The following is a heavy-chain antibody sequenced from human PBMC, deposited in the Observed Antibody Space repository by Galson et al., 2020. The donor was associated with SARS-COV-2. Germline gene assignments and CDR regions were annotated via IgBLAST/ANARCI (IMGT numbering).Heavy chain of an antibody. J-gene: IGHJ4*02. D-gene: IGHD2-2*03. Sequence: GESLKSDCKTSGGTLSNYGMHCLGKAPGKALECVAVIPFDGRNTDYAYSVKGRFTIARDNSKNTLYLQMNSLRIEDTAVYFCARDSLEMDLVVAALVDIKQSRGYYFDLWGQGTRVTVSS. CDR1: GGTLSNYG. CDR2: IPFDGRNT. V-gene: IGHV3-30*19. CDR3: ARDSLEMDLVVAALVDIKQSRGYYFDL.